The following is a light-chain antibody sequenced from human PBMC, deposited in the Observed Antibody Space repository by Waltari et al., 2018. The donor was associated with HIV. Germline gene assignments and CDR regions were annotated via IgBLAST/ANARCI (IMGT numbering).Light chain of an antibody. CDR3: QQYNGWPRT. CDR2: GAS. Sequence: EIVMTQSPATRSVSPGERVTLSCRASQNVITNLAWYQQKPGQAPSLLIYGASTRASGIPARFTGGGSGSDFTLTINSLQSEDCGLYYCQQYNGWPRTFGQGTKV. J-gene: IGKJ1*01. CDR1: QNVITN. V-gene: IGKV3-15*01.